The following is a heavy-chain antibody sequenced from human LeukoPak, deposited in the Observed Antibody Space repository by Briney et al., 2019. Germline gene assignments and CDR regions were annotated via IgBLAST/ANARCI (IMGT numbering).Heavy chain of an antibody. J-gene: IGHJ4*02. CDR3: ARGNYGFDY. CDR2: ILAYGTTT. V-gene: IGHV3-74*03. CDR1: GFIFCDYV. Sequence: VGSLRLSRAPSGFIFCDYVVYCGPEAPGKGGVWVSRILAYGTTTMYADSVKGRFIISRDNAKNTLYLQMTSLRAEVTAAYYCARGNYGFDYWGQGTLVIVSS. D-gene: IGHD1-7*01.